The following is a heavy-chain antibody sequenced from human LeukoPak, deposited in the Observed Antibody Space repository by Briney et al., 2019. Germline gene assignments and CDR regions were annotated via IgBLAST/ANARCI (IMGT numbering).Heavy chain of an antibody. Sequence: GGSLRLSCAASGFTFSSYSMNWVRQAPGKGLEWVSSISSSSSYIYYADSVKGRFTISRGNAKNSLYLQMNGLRAEDTAVYYCAREAYYYDSSGYHESTPFDYWGQGTLVTVSS. CDR3: AREAYYYDSSGYHESTPFDY. CDR2: ISSSSSYI. V-gene: IGHV3-21*01. J-gene: IGHJ4*02. CDR1: GFTFSSYS. D-gene: IGHD3-22*01.